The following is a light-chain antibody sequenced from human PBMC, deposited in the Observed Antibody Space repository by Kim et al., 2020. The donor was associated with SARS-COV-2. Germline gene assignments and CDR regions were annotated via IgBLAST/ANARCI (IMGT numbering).Light chain of an antibody. CDR3: QQYITRT. V-gene: IGKV3-15*01. CDR1: QGVRNN. J-gene: IGKJ1*01. CDR2: GAS. Sequence: EIVMTQSPATLSVSPGESVTLSCRASQGVRNNVAWYQQKPGQTPRLLIYGASARATDIPARFSGSGSGIEYTLTISSLQSDDSAVYYWQQYITRTFGQGTKVDIK.